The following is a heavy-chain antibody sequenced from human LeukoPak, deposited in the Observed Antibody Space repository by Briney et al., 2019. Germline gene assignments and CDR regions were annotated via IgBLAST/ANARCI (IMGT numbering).Heavy chain of an antibody. Sequence: SETLSLTCTVSGYSINSISSTYYWGWVRQSPGKGLEWIGSIYHSGSTYYNPSLQSRVTISIDTSKNQFSLKLSSVTAADTAVYYCARAWDTIFEGWFDPWGQGTLVTVSS. J-gene: IGHJ5*02. CDR1: GYSINSISSTYY. V-gene: IGHV4-38-2*02. CDR3: ARAWDTIFEGWFDP. CDR2: IYHSGST. D-gene: IGHD3-3*01.